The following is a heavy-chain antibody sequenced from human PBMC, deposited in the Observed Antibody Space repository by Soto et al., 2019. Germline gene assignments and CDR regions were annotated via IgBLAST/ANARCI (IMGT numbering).Heavy chain of an antibody. V-gene: IGHV3-30-3*01. J-gene: IGHJ4*02. CDR2: ISYEGSNK. Sequence: GGSLRLSCEASGFTFSSYAMHWVRQARGKGLEWVAVISYEGSNKYYADSVKGRFIISRDNSKSTLYLQMNSLRAEDTAVYYCASEWRHDGLDYWGQGTLVTVSS. CDR3: ASEWRHDGLDY. D-gene: IGHD5-18*01. CDR1: GFTFSSYA.